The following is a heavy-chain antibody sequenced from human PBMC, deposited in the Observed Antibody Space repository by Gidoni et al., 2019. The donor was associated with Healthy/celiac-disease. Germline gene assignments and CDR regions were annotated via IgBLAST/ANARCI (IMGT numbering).Heavy chain of an antibody. CDR2: IYYSGST. J-gene: IGHJ4*02. D-gene: IGHD2-21*01. CDR3: ALGVNTGQIDY. CDR1: GGSISSGGYY. V-gene: IGHV4-30-4*01. Sequence: QVQLQESGPVLVKPSQTLSLTYAVSGGSISSGGYYWSWLRQPPGKGLEWIGYIYYSGSTYYNPSLKSRVTISVDTSKNQFSLKLSSVTAADTAVYYCALGVNTGQIDYWGQGTLVTVSS.